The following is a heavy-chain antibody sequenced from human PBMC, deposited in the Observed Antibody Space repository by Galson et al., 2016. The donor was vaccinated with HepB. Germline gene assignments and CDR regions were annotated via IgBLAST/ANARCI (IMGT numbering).Heavy chain of an antibody. D-gene: IGHD3-10*01. V-gene: IGHV4-39*01. CDR1: GGSISSRNYY. CDR3: ARVAWYQYGSGSYDY. J-gene: IGHJ4*02. CDR2: INYSGNT. Sequence: SETLSLTCTVSGGSISSRNYYWGWIRQPPGKGLEWIGSINYSGNTYYNPSLKSQVTMSIDTSKSQFSLRLSSVTAADTAVYYCARVAWYQYGSGSYDYWGQGTLVSVSS.